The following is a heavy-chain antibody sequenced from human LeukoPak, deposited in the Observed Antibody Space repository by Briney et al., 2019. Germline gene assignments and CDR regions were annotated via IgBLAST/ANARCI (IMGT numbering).Heavy chain of an antibody. V-gene: IGHV4-34*01. Sequence: SETLSLTCAVYGGSFSGCYWSWIRQPPGKGLEWIGEINHSGSTNYNPSLKSRVTISVDTSKKQFSLKLTSVTAADTAVYYCAKIIADDGFDYWGQGTLVTVSS. D-gene: IGHD2-21*01. CDR2: INHSGST. CDR3: AKIIADDGFDY. CDR1: GGSFSGCY. J-gene: IGHJ4*02.